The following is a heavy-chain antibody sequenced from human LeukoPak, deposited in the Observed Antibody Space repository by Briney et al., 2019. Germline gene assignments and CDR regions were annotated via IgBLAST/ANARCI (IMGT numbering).Heavy chain of an antibody. J-gene: IGHJ4*02. V-gene: IGHV1-46*01. CDR1: GYTFTSYY. CDR2: INPSGGST. D-gene: IGHD3-22*01. CDR3: ARGPHYYDSSGYIPFDY. Sequence: GASVKVSCKASGYTFTSYYMHWVRQAPGQGLEWMGIINPSGGSTSYAQKFQGRVTMTRDTSTSTVYMELSSLRSEDTAVYYCARGPHYYDSSGYIPFDYWGQGTLVTVSS.